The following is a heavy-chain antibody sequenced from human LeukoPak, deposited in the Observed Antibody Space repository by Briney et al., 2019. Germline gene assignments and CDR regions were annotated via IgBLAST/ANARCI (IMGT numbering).Heavy chain of an antibody. D-gene: IGHD1-7*01. V-gene: IGHV1-2*02. CDR2: INPNSGGT. J-gene: IGHJ4*02. CDR3: ARDKLITGTYTGNAFDY. CDR1: GYTFTGYY. Sequence: ASVKVSCKASGYTFTGYYTHWVRQAPGQGLEWMGWINPNSGGTNYAQKFQGRVTMTRDTSISTAYMELSRLRSDDTAVYYCARDKLITGTYTGNAFDYWGQGTLVTVSS.